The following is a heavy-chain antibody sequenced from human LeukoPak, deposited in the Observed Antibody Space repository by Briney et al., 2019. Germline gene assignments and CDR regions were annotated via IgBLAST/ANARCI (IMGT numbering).Heavy chain of an antibody. CDR3: ARHRGIDYYDSSGYPDAFDI. Sequence: SETLPLTCTVSGGSISSSSYYWGWIRQPPGKGLEWIGSIYYSGSTYYNPSLKSRVTISVDTSKNQFSLKLSSVTAADTAVYYCARHRGIDYYDSSGYPDAFDIWGQGTMVTVSS. CDR1: GGSISSSSYY. D-gene: IGHD3-22*01. J-gene: IGHJ3*02. V-gene: IGHV4-39*01. CDR2: IYYSGST.